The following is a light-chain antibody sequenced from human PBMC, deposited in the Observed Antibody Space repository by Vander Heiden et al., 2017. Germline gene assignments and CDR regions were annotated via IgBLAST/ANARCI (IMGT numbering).Light chain of an antibody. CDR1: QSVSSSY. V-gene: IGKV3-20*01. Sequence: EIVLTQSPGTLSLSPGERATLSCRASQSVSSSYLAWYQQKPGQAPRLLIYGASSRATGIPDRFSGSGSGTDFTLTISSLEPEDFAVYYCQQYGSSPPFTFGHGTKVDIK. J-gene: IGKJ3*01. CDR3: QQYGSSPPFT. CDR2: GAS.